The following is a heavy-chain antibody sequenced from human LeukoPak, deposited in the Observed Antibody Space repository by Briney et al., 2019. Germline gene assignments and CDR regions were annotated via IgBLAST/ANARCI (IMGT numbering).Heavy chain of an antibody. V-gene: IGHV3-74*01. CDR1: GFTFISYW. D-gene: IGHD1-26*01. CDR2: INSDGSVT. J-gene: IGHJ4*02. CDR3: ARSTRMYSDSSFDY. Sequence: GGSLRLSCAASGFTFISYWMHWVRQDPGMGLVWVSRINSDGSVTTYADSVKGRFTISRDNAKNTLYLQMNSLRAEDAAVYYCARSTRMYSDSSFDYWGQGTLVTVSS.